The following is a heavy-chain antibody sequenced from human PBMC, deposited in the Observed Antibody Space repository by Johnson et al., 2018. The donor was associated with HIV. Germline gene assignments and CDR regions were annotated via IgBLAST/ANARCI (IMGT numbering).Heavy chain of an antibody. J-gene: IGHJ3*01. CDR3: ARGRGGYYTFDV. V-gene: IGHV3-66*01. CDR1: GFTFDDYT. D-gene: IGHD1-26*01. Sequence: VQLVESGGVVVQPGGSLRLSCAASGFTFDDYTMHWVRQAPGKGLEWVSVIYGGGSTDYGDSVKGRFTISRYNSKNTVYLQMNSLRAEDTAVYYCARGRGGYYTFDVWGQGTMVTVSS. CDR2: IYGGGST.